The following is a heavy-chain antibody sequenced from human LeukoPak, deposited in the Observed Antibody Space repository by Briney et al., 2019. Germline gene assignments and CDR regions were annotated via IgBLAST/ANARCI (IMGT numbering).Heavy chain of an antibody. CDR1: GYTFTSYY. J-gene: IGHJ4*02. CDR2: INPSGGST. V-gene: IGHV1-46*01. D-gene: IGHD4-17*01. CDR3: ASTRGDIDYGDYYFDY. Sequence: ASVKVSCKASGYTFTSYYMHWVRQAPGQGLEWMGIINPSGGSTSYARKFQGRVTITTDESTSTAYMELSSLRSEDTAVYYCASTRGDIDYGDYYFDYWGREPWSPSPQ.